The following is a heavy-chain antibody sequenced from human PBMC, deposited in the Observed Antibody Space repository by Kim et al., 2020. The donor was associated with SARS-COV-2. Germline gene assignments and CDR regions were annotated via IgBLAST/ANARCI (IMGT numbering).Heavy chain of an antibody. V-gene: IGHV4-34*01. Sequence: SETLSLTCAVYGGSFSGYYWSWIRQPPGKGLEWIGEINHSGSTNYNPSLKSRVTISVDTSKNQFSLKLRSVTAADTAVYYCARGRTRYYGSGSPYFDYWGQGTLVTVSS. CDR3: ARGRTRYYGSGSPYFDY. CDR2: INHSGST. D-gene: IGHD3-10*01. CDR1: GGSFSGYY. J-gene: IGHJ4*02.